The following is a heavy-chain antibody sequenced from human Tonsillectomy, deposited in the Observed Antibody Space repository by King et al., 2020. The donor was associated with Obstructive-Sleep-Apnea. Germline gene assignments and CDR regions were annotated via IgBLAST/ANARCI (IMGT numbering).Heavy chain of an antibody. V-gene: IGHV1-18*01. J-gene: IGHJ4*02. D-gene: IGHD3-22*01. CDR1: GYNFTSNG. CDR2: VSANNSKT. CDR3: ARDLSASGYYDSSGYYPFDY. Sequence: QLVQSGAEVKKPGASVKVSCKASGYNFTSNGISWVRQAPGQGLEWMGLVSANNSKTKYVQKVQGIVTMTTDTSTSTAYMELRGLRSDDTAVYYCARDLSASGYYDSSGYYPFDYWGQGTLVTVSS.